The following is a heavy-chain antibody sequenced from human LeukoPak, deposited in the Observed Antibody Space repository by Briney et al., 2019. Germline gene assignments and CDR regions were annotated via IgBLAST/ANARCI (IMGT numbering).Heavy chain of an antibody. CDR1: GFTFSSYE. V-gene: IGHV3-48*03. Sequence: GGSLRLSCAASGFTFSSYEMNWVRQAPGKGLRWVSYISSSGSTIYYADSVKGRFTISRDNAKNSLYLQMNSLRAEDTAVYYCAELGITMIGGVWGKGTTVTISS. CDR2: ISSSGSTI. J-gene: IGHJ6*04. D-gene: IGHD3-10*02. CDR3: AELGITMIGGV.